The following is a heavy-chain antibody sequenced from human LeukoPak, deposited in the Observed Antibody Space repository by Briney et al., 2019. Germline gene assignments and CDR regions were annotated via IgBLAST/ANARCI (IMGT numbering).Heavy chain of an antibody. CDR3: ARHGSWSRFFDTCDR. CDR2: IWNDGRNK. D-gene: IGHD1-26*01. CDR1: GFTFSSYA. Sequence: GGSLRLSCAASGFTFSSYAMHWVRQAPGKGLEWVALIWNDGRNKYADSVKGRFTISRDNSKNTLYLQMDSPRAEDTAVYYCARHGSWSRFFDTCDRRGQGTLVTVSS. J-gene: IGHJ5*02. V-gene: IGHV3-33*01.